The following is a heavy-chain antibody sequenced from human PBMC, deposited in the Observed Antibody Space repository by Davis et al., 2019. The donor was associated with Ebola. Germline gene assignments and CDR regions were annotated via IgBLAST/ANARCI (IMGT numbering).Heavy chain of an antibody. CDR3: AREGDYGDYRGNWFDP. V-gene: IGHV4-39*07. CDR1: GGSISSSSYY. D-gene: IGHD4-17*01. Sequence: MPGGSLRLSCTVSGGSISSSSYYWGWIRQPPGKGLEWIGEINHSGSTNYNPSLKSRVTISVDTSKNQFSLKLSSVTAADTAVYYCAREGDYGDYRGNWFDPWGQGALVTVSS. J-gene: IGHJ5*02. CDR2: INHSGST.